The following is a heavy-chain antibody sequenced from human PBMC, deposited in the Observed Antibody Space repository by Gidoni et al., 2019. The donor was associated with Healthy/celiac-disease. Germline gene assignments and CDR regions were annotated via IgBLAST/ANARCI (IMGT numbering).Heavy chain of an antibody. CDR1: GFTVSSHY. J-gene: IGHJ3*02. CDR3: ARVSSGSSWFGAFDI. D-gene: IGHD6-13*01. CDR2: IYSGGST. Sequence: EVQLVESGGGFIQPGGSLILFCAASGFTVSSHYTSWVRQAPGKGLEWVSVIYSGGSTDYADSVKGRFTISRDNSKNTLYLQMNSLRAEDTAVYYCARVSSGSSWFGAFDIWGQGTMVTVSS. V-gene: IGHV3-53*01.